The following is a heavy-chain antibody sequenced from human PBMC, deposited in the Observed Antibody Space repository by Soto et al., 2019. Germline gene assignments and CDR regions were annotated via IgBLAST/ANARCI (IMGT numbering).Heavy chain of an antibody. Sequence: GGSLRLSCATSGFSFSSFAMHWVRQAPGRGLEWLALTSYDGSDQYNAKSVKGRFTISRDNSKKTLYLHMNGLSAEDTAVYFCARDIYYDSSGYFDYWGQGTQVTVSS. CDR2: TSYDGSDQ. J-gene: IGHJ4*02. D-gene: IGHD3-22*01. CDR3: ARDIYYDSSGYFDY. CDR1: GFSFSSFA. V-gene: IGHV3-30*14.